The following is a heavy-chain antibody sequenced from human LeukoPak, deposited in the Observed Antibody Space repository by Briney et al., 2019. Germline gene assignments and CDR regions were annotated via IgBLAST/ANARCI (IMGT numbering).Heavy chain of an antibody. CDR1: GSTFSSYS. V-gene: IGHV3-48*01. J-gene: IGHJ4*02. CDR3: ASGSYSRPFDY. D-gene: IGHD1-26*01. Sequence: GGSLRLSCAASGSTFSSYSMNWVRQAPGKVLEWVSYISSSSSTIYYADSVKGRFTISRDNAKNSLYLQMNSLRAEDTAVYYCASGSYSRPFDYWGQGTLVTVSS. CDR2: ISSSSSTI.